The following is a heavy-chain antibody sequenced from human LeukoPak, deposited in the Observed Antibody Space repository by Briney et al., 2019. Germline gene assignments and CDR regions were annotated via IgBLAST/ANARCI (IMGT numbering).Heavy chain of an antibody. V-gene: IGHV4-39*07. Sequence: PSETLSLTCTVSGGSVSSNINYWGWIRQPPGKGLEWIGSMYSSGSTNYNPSLKSRVTISVDTSKNQFSLKLSSVTAADTAVYYCAREGFSSSWYNLGGAFDIWGQGTMVTVSS. CDR3: AREGFSSSWYNLGGAFDI. CDR1: GGSVSSNINY. CDR2: MYSSGST. J-gene: IGHJ3*02. D-gene: IGHD6-13*01.